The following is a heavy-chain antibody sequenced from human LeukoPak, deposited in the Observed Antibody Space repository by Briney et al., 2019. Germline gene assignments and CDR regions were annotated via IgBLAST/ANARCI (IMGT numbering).Heavy chain of an antibody. CDR3: ARTMVRGPFDY. CDR1: GFTFSNYA. CDR2: LSGTGGST. V-gene: IGHV3-23*01. Sequence: PGGSLRLSCAASGFTFSNYAMSWVRQAPGKGLEWVSTLSGTGGSTYYADSVKGRFTISRDISKNTLYLQVSSLRAEDTAVYYCARTMVRGPFDYWGQGTLVTVSS. J-gene: IGHJ4*02. D-gene: IGHD3-10*01.